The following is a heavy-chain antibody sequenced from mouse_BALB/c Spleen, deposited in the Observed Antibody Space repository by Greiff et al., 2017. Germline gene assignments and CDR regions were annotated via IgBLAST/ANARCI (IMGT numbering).Heavy chain of an antibody. Sequence: EVQLQESGPGLVKPSQSLSLTCSVTGYSITSGYYWNWIRQFPGNKLEWMGYISYDGSNNYNPSLKNRISITRDTSKNQFFLKLNSVTTEDTATYYCARNYGSSSLYYFDYWGQGTTLTVSS. CDR1: GYSITSGYY. J-gene: IGHJ2*01. CDR3: ARNYGSSSLYYFDY. D-gene: IGHD1-1*01. CDR2: ISYDGSN. V-gene: IGHV3-6*02.